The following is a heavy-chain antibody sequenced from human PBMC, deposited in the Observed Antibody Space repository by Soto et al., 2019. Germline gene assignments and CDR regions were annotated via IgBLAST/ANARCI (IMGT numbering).Heavy chain of an antibody. D-gene: IGHD3-10*01. CDR3: ARESGSGTGGLGPFDY. CDR2: IIPTFGTT. Sequence: ASVKVCFKAYGGPFSSYAISLVRQAPGQGLEWIGGIIPTFGTTNYSQKFHGRVTITAYESTSTAYMELSSLRSEDTAVYYCARESGSGTGGLGPFDYWGQGTMVTVSS. V-gene: IGHV1-69*13. CDR1: GGPFSSYA. J-gene: IGHJ4*02.